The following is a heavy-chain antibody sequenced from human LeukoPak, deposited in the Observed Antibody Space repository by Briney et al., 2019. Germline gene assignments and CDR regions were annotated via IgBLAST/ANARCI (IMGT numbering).Heavy chain of an antibody. V-gene: IGHV4-38-2*02. CDR2: INHSGST. CDR1: GYSISSGYY. CDR3: ARPMVRGLDYYYYYMDV. D-gene: IGHD3-10*01. J-gene: IGHJ6*03. Sequence: SETLSLTCTVSGYSISSGYYWGWIRQPPGKGLEWIGEINHSGSTNYNPSLKSRVTISVDTSKNQFSLKLSSVTAADTAVYYCARPMVRGLDYYYYYMDVWGKGTTVTISS.